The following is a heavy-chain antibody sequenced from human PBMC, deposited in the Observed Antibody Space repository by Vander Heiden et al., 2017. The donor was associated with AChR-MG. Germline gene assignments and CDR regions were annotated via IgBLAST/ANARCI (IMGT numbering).Heavy chain of an antibody. CDR1: GGTLSSYA. CDR2: IIPIFGTA. Sequence: VQLVQSGAEVKQPGSSVKVSCKASGGTLSSYAMSWVGQAPGQGLEWMGGIIPIFGTANYGQKFQGRVTITADKSTSTAYRELSSLRPEDTAVYYCARKSPYYYYGMDVWGQGTTVTVSS. CDR3: ARKSPYYYYGMDV. J-gene: IGHJ6*02. V-gene: IGHV1-69*06.